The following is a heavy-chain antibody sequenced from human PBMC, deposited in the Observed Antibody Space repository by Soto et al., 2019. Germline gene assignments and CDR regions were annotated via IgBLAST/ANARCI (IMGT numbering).Heavy chain of an antibody. J-gene: IGHJ5*02. D-gene: IGHD6-13*01. CDR3: ARTPGIAAAGTGWFDP. CDR2: ISAYNGNT. Sequence: ASVKVSCKASGYTFTSYGISWVRQAPGQGLGWMGWISAYNGNTNYAQKLQGRVTMTTDTSTSTAYMELRSLRSDDTAVYYCARTPGIAAAGTGWFDPWGQGTLVTVSS. V-gene: IGHV1-18*01. CDR1: GYTFTSYG.